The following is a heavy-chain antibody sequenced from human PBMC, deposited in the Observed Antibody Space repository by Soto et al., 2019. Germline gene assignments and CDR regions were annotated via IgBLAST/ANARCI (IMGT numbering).Heavy chain of an antibody. CDR1: GFTFTSSA. D-gene: IGHD6-13*01. CDR3: AADYSFGSSWYRGFDY. CDR2: IVVGSGNT. V-gene: IGHV1-58*01. Sequence: VASVKVSCKASGFTFTSSAVQWVRQARGQRLEWIGWIVVGSGNTNYAQKFQERVTITRDMSTSTAYMELSSLRSEDTAVYYCAADYSFGSSWYRGFDYWGQGTLVTVSS. J-gene: IGHJ4*02.